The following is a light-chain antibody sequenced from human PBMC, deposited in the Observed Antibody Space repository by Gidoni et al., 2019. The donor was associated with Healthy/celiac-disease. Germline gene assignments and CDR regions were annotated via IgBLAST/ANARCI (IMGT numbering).Light chain of an antibody. CDR3: QQYDNLPPTWT. J-gene: IGKJ1*01. CDR1: QDISNY. V-gene: IGKV1-33*01. CDR2: DAS. Sequence: DIQMTQSPYSLSASVGDRVTITCQASQDISNYLNWYQQKPGKAPKLLIYDASNLETGVPSRFSGSGSGTDFTFTISSLQPEDIATYYCQQYDNLPPTWTFGQGTKVEIK.